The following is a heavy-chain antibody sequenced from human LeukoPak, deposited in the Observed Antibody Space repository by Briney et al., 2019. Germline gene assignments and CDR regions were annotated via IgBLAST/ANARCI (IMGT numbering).Heavy chain of an antibody. V-gene: IGHV4-59*01. CDR1: GGSISSYY. J-gene: IGHJ3*02. D-gene: IGHD3-10*02. Sequence: SETLSLNCTVSGGSISSYYWSWIRQPPGQGLEWIGYIYYSGITTYNPSLKSRVTTPIDTSKNQFSLKLTSVTAADTAVYYCARHVRGVITDAFDIWGQGTMVTVSS. CDR2: IYYSGIT. CDR3: ARHVRGVITDAFDI.